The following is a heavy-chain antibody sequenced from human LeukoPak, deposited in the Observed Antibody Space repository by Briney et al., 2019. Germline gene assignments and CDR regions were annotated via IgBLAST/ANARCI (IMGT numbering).Heavy chain of an antibody. J-gene: IGHJ4*02. V-gene: IGHV3-21*01. D-gene: IGHD4-11*01. CDR2: ISSSSSYI. Sequence: PGGSLRLSCAASGFTFSGYSMNWVRQAPGKGLGWVSSISSSSSYIYYADSVKGRFTISRDNAKNSLYLQMNSLRAEDTAVYYCARDPYSNYFIDYWGQGTLVTVSS. CDR3: ARDPYSNYFIDY. CDR1: GFTFSGYS.